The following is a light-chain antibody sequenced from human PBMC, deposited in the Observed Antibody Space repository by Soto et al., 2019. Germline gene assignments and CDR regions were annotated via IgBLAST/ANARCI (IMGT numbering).Light chain of an antibody. CDR1: QPIGKW. V-gene: IGKV1-5*03. Sequence: DIQMTQSPSTLSASVGDTVTITCRASQPIGKWLAWYQQKPAKAPNLLIYKASTLESGVPSWFSGSGSGTDSPLTSSLLQADDVAYYYCKQYNDLSTFGGGTKVEIK. CDR3: KQYNDLST. J-gene: IGKJ4*01. CDR2: KAS.